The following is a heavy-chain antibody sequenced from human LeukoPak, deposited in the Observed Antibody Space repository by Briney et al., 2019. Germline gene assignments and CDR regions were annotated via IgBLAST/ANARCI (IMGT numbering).Heavy chain of an antibody. CDR2: ISASGGSA. CDR3: ARVRSGYSHENYFDY. D-gene: IGHD5-18*01. Sequence: GGSLRLSCAASGFTFSTYAMSWVRQAPGKGLEWVSGISASGGSADYADSVKGRFTISRDNAKDSLYLQMNSLRAEDTAVYYCARVRSGYSHENYFDYWGQGTLVTVSS. V-gene: IGHV3-23*01. CDR1: GFTFSTYA. J-gene: IGHJ4*02.